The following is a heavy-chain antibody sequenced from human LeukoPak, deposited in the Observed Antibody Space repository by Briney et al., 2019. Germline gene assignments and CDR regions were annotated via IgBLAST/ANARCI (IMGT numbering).Heavy chain of an antibody. V-gene: IGHV3-15*01. J-gene: IGHJ1*01. Sequence: PGGSLRLSCAASGFTFSNAWMSWVRQAPGKGLEWVGRIKSKTDGGTTDYAAPVKGRFTISRDDSKNTLYLQMNSLKTEDTTVYYCTTVPTFLHVFGGVIGPDFQHWGQGTLVTVSS. CDR2: IKSKTDGGTT. CDR1: GFTFSNAW. D-gene: IGHD3-16*02. CDR3: TTVPTFLHVFGGVIGPDFQH.